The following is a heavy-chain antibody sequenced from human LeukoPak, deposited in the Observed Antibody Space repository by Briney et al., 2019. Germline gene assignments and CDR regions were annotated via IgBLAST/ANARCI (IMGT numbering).Heavy chain of an antibody. CDR3: AKDRYRRDGYNAYDY. CDR2: ISSSSSTI. Sequence: GGSLRLSCAASGFTFSSYSMNWVRQAPGKGLEWVSYISSSSSTIYYADSVKGRFTISRDNSKNTLYLQMNSLRAEDTAVYYCAKDRYRRDGYNAYDYWGQGTLVTVSS. D-gene: IGHD5-24*01. CDR1: GFTFSSYS. V-gene: IGHV3-48*01. J-gene: IGHJ4*02.